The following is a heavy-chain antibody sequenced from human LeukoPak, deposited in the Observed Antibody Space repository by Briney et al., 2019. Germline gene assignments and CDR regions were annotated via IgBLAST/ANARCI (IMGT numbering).Heavy chain of an antibody. J-gene: IGHJ5*01. CDR3: AKDPPNYHVTDGHYYRRSGDS. CDR1: GFTFSSYA. D-gene: IGHD3-22*01. V-gene: IGHV3-23*01. CDR2: ISSSGGLT. Sequence: PGGSLRLSCAASGFTFSSYAMSWVRQTTGKGLEWVSSISSSGGLTFYADSVNGRFTISRDNSRNTLYLQMNSLSDVDTALYYCAKDPPNYHVTDGHYYRRSGDSWGQGTLVTVSS.